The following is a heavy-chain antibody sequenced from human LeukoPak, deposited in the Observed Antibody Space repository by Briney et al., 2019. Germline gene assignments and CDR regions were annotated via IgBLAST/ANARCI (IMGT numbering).Heavy chain of an antibody. V-gene: IGHV3-53*01. CDR3: AREFGKDYYDVASHYYSRNWFDP. CDR2: IYSGGST. D-gene: IGHD3-22*01. CDR1: GFTVSSNY. J-gene: IGHJ5*02. Sequence: PGGSLRLSCAASGFTVSSNYMSWVRQAPGKGLEWVSVIYSGGSTYYADSVKGRFTISRDNSKDTLYLQMNSLRAEDTAVYYCAREFGKDYYDVASHYYSRNWFDPWGQGTLVTVSS.